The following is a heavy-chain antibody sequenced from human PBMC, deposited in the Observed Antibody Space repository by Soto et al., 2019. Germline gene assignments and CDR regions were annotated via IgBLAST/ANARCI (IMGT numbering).Heavy chain of an antibody. CDR3: ARLSYDSSGYYYEGGWFDP. J-gene: IGHJ5*02. D-gene: IGHD3-22*01. CDR1: GFTFSDY. Sequence: GGSLRLSCAASGFTFSDYMSWTRQAPGKGLEWVSYISSSSNSIYYTDSVKGRFTISRDNAKNSLYLQMNSLRDEDTAVYYCARLSYDSSGYYYEGGWFDPWGQGTLVTVSS. V-gene: IGHV3-11*01. CDR2: ISSSSNSI.